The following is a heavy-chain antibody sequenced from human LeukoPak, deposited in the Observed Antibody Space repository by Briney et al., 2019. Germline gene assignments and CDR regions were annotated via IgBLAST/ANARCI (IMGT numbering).Heavy chain of an antibody. CDR1: GGTFSSYA. D-gene: IGHD3-10*01. CDR2: IIPIFGTA. CDR3: ARQLYGSGSFSEYFQH. J-gene: IGHJ1*01. Sequence: SVKVSCEASGGTFSSYAISWVRQAPGQGLEWMGRIIPIFGTANYAQKFQGRVTITTDESTSTAYMELSSLRSEDTAVYYCARQLYGSGSFSEYFQHWGQGTLVTVSS. V-gene: IGHV1-69*05.